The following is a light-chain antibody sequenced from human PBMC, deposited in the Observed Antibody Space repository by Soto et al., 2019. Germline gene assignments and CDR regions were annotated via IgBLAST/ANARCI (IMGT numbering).Light chain of an antibody. V-gene: IGKV3-11*01. J-gene: IGKJ4*01. CDR1: QSISNY. Sequence: EIVLTQSPGTLSLSPRERATLSCRASQSISNYLAWYQHKPGQAPRLLISDASERASGVPARFSGSGSGTDFTLTISSLEPEDFAVYYCQQRSQWPPLTFGGGTTVEIK. CDR2: DAS. CDR3: QQRSQWPPLT.